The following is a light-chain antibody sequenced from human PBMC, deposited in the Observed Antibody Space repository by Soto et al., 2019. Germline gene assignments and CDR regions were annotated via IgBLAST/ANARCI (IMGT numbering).Light chain of an antibody. Sequence: VVTQSPLSLPVTLGQPASISCRSGQTLVPISGNTYLNGLRQRPGHSPRRLIYKVSNRDSGFPDRFSGSGSGTDFTLSIGRVEADDVGGYYCMHGISFTFGQGTRVDTK. V-gene: IGKV2-30*02. CDR3: MHGISFT. J-gene: IGKJ1*01. CDR2: KVS. CDR1: QTLVPISGNTY.